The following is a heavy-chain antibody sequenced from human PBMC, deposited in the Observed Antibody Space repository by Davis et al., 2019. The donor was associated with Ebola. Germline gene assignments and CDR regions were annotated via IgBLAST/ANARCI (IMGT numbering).Heavy chain of an antibody. CDR2: ISYDGSNK. CDR3: ATGLLHDY. V-gene: IGHV3-30*03. CDR1: GFTFSSYG. Sequence: GSLRLSCAASGFTFSSYGMHWVRQAPGKGLEWVAVISYDGSNKYYADSVKGRFTISRDNSKNTLYLQMNSLRAEDTAVYYCATGLLHDYWGQGTLVTVSS. J-gene: IGHJ4*02. D-gene: IGHD3-22*01.